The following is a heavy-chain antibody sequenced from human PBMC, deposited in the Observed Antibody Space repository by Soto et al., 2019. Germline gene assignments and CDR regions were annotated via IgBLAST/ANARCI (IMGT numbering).Heavy chain of an antibody. D-gene: IGHD4-17*01. V-gene: IGHV4-59*01. CDR3: ARDSARNDYGDYSEYYYGMDV. Sequence: SETLSLTCTVSGGSISSYYWSWIRQPPGKGLEWIGYIYYSGSTNYNPSLKSRVTISVDTSKNQFSLKLSSVTAADTAVYYCARDSARNDYGDYSEYYYGMDVWGQGTTVTVSS. CDR2: IYYSGST. CDR1: GGSISSYY. J-gene: IGHJ6*02.